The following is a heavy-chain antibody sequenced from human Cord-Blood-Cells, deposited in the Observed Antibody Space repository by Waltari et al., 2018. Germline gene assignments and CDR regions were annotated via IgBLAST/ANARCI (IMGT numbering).Heavy chain of an antibody. CDR1: GYTFTRYA. D-gene: IGHD5-12*01. J-gene: IGHJ4*02. CDR3: AKDRDGYNYFDY. CDR2: INAGNGNT. Sequence: QVQLVQSGAEVKKPGASVKVSCKASGYTFTRYAMHWVRQAPGQRLEWMGWINAGNGNTKYSQKFQGRVTITRDTAASTAYMELSSLRSEDTAVYYCAKDRDGYNYFDYWGQGTLVTVSS. V-gene: IGHV1-3*01.